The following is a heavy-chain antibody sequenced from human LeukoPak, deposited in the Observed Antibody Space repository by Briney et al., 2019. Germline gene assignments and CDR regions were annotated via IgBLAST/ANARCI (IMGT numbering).Heavy chain of an antibody. D-gene: IGHD1-26*01. J-gene: IGHJ6*03. V-gene: IGHV3-21*01. CDR2: ISSSSSYI. Sequence: GGSLRPSCAASGFTFSTYSMNWVRQAPGKGLEWVSSISSSSSYIYYADSVKGRFTISRDNAKNSLYLQMNSLRAEDTAVYYCARDPGVGATRDYFYYYMDVWGKGTTVTVSS. CDR1: GFTFSTYS. CDR3: ARDPGVGATRDYFYYYMDV.